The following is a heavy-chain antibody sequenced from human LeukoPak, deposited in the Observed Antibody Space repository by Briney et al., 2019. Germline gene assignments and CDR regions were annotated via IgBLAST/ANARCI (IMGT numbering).Heavy chain of an antibody. Sequence: SETLSLTCSVSGGSISSDYWSWVRQPAGKGLEWIGRIYTSGSTNYNPSLKSRVAMSLDTSKNQFSLKLSSVTAADTAVYYCARGGSHPPRAFDIWGQGTMVTVSS. J-gene: IGHJ3*02. CDR2: IYTSGST. CDR3: ARGGSHPPRAFDI. CDR1: GGSISSDY. D-gene: IGHD3-16*01. V-gene: IGHV4-4*07.